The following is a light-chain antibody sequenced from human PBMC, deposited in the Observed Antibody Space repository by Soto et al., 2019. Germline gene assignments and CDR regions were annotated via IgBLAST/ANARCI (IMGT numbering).Light chain of an antibody. Sequence: LIQSASYLAASVRDRDTITCRASQGISNELGWYQQRPGKAPKVLIWDATTLHRGVPSRFSGSGSGTEFTLTFSSLHPDDFATQYCHQYNGYPPCTFAQGTKVDIK. V-gene: IGKV1-9*01. J-gene: IGKJ1*01. CDR1: QGISNE. CDR2: DAT. CDR3: HQYNGYPPCT.